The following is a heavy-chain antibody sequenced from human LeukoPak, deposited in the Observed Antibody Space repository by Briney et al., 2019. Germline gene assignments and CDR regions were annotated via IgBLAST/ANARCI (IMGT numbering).Heavy chain of an antibody. J-gene: IGHJ4*02. CDR2: IYASGSA. V-gene: IGHV4-4*07. Sequence: NPSETLSLTCTVSGDSISSYFWSWIRQPAGKGLKWIGRIYASGSANYNPSLKSRVTTSVDTSKNQFSLKLSSVTAADTAVYYCARVAYDILTGYLYYFDCWGQGTLVTVSS. CDR3: ARVAYDILTGYLYYFDC. CDR1: GDSISSYF. D-gene: IGHD3-9*01.